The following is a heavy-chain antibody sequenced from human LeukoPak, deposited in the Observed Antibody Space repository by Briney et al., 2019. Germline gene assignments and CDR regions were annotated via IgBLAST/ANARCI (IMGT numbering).Heavy chain of an antibody. CDR3: ATSNKWLVKKYFDY. J-gene: IGHJ4*02. V-gene: IGHV1-24*01. D-gene: IGHD6-19*01. CDR2: FDPEDGET. Sequence: ASVKVSCKVSGYTLTELSMHWARQAPGKGLEWMGGFDPEDGETIYAQKFQGRVTMTEDTSTDTAYMELSSLRSEDTAVYYCATSNKWLVKKYFDYWGQGTLVTVSS. CDR1: GYTLTELS.